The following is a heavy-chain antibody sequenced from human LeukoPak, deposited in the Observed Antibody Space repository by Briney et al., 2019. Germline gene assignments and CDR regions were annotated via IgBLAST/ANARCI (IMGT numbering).Heavy chain of an antibody. D-gene: IGHD6-19*01. CDR3: VRNLAVAGTCFDS. J-gene: IGHJ4*02. CDR2: IKQDGSDR. CDR1: GFTFSNAW. Sequence: GGSLRLSCAASGFTFSNAWMSWVRQVPGKGLEWVANIKQDGSDRNYVTSVRGRFTISRDNAESSLYLQMNSLRAEDTAVYYCVRNLAVAGTCFDSWGQGTLVTVSS. V-gene: IGHV3-7*03.